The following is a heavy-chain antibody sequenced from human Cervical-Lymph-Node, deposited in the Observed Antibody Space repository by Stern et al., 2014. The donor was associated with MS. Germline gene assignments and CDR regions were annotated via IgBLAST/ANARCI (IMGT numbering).Heavy chain of an antibody. J-gene: IGHJ4*02. Sequence: VQLVQSGAEVKKPGSSVTVSCKASGDTFSNFDISWVRQAPGQGLEWMGGITPLFGTANYAQRFQGRVTFTADESTNTVYMELRSLRSDDTAVFYCARHQEGIAAYWGQGTLVTVSS. CDR2: ITPLFGTA. CDR3: ARHQEGIAAY. CDR1: GDTFSNFD. V-gene: IGHV1-69*01. D-gene: IGHD6-13*01.